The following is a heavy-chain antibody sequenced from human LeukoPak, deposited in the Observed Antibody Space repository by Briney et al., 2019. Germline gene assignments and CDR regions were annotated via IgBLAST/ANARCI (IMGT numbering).Heavy chain of an antibody. CDR1: GFTLSSYS. D-gene: IGHD6-19*01. Sequence: GGSLRLSCAASGFTLSSYSMNWVRQAPGKGLEWVSYISSSSSSIYYADSVKGRFTISRDNAKNSLYLQMNSLRAEDTAVYYCARDKFNSDWYGFDYWGQGTLVTVSS. V-gene: IGHV3-48*01. CDR2: ISSSSSSI. CDR3: ARDKFNSDWYGFDY. J-gene: IGHJ4*02.